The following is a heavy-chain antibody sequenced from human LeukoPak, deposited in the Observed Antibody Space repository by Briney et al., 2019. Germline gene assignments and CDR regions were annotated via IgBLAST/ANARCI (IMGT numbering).Heavy chain of an antibody. V-gene: IGHV1-3*01. D-gene: IGHD4-17*01. Sequence: ASVKVSCKASGYTFTSYAMHWVRQAPGQRLEWMGWINAGNGNTKYSQKFQGRVTMTEDTSTDTAYMELSSLRSEDTAVYYCATVSDYGDYGYWGQGTLVTVSS. J-gene: IGHJ4*02. CDR2: INAGNGNT. CDR3: ATVSDYGDYGY. CDR1: GYTFTSYA.